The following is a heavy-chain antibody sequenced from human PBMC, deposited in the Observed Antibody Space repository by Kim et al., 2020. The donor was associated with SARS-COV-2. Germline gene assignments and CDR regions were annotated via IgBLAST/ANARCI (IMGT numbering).Heavy chain of an antibody. D-gene: IGHD2-2*01. CDR2: IRSKANSYAK. CDR3: TISYCSSTSCSDY. CDR1: GFTFSGSA. V-gene: IGHV3-73*01. Sequence: GGSLRLSCAASGFTFSGSAMHWVRQASGKGLEWVGRIRSKANSYAKAYAASGKGRVTNARDDSKNTAYLQMNSLKTEDTAVYYCTISYCSSTSCSDYWGQRALVTVSS. J-gene: IGHJ4*02.